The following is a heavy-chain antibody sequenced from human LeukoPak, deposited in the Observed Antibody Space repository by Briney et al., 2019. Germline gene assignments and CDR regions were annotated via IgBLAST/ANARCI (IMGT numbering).Heavy chain of an antibody. CDR2: IHYTGST. CDR1: GGSISSYY. D-gene: IGHD1-26*01. CDR3: ARDGYSGSSLFDY. V-gene: IGHV4-59*01. J-gene: IGHJ4*02. Sequence: SETLSLTCTVSGGSISSYYWSWIRQPPGKGLEWIGYIHYTGSTNYNPSLKSRVTISVDTSKNQFSLKLSSVTAADTAVYYCARDGYSGSSLFDYWGQGTLITVSS.